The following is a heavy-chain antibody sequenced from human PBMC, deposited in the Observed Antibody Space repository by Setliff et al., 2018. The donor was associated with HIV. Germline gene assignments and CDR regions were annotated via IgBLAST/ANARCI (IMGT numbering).Heavy chain of an antibody. Sequence: GGSLRLSCAASGFTFSAYWMNWVRQAPGKGLEWVANIKQDGSEKTYVDSVKGRFTISRDNAKNSLYLQMSSLRAEDTAVYYCARMNAYYNVWRSTYYFDYWGQGTLVTVSS. J-gene: IGHJ4*02. CDR3: ARMNAYYNVWRSTYYFDY. V-gene: IGHV3-7*03. CDR2: IKQDGSEK. D-gene: IGHD3-3*01. CDR1: GFTFSAYW.